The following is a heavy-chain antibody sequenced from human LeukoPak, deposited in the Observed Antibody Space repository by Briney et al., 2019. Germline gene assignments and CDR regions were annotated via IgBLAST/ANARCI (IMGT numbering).Heavy chain of an antibody. J-gene: IGHJ4*02. CDR1: GGSFSGYY. Sequence: SETLSLICAVYGGSFSGYYWSWIRQPPGKRLEWIGEINHSGSTNYNPSLKSRVTISVDTSKNQFSLKLSSVTAADTAVHYCARGRDYYDSSGYTLDYWGQGTLVTVSS. CDR2: INHSGST. CDR3: ARGRDYYDSSGYTLDY. D-gene: IGHD3-22*01. V-gene: IGHV4-34*01.